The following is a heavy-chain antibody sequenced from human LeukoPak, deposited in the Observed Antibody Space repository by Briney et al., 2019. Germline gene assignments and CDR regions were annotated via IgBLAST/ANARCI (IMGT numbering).Heavy chain of an antibody. CDR1: GFTFSGSA. CDR3: AKDLFSGTFHGSGTYLELDY. J-gene: IGHJ4*02. D-gene: IGHD3-10*01. Sequence: SGGSLKLSCAASGFTFSGSAIHWVRQSSGKGLEWVGQIDKKDKGYATATAYAASVKGRFTISRADSINTAYLQMKSLKTDDTAVYYCAKDLFSGTFHGSGTYLELDYWGQGTLVTASS. CDR2: IDKKDKGYATAT. V-gene: IGHV3-73*01.